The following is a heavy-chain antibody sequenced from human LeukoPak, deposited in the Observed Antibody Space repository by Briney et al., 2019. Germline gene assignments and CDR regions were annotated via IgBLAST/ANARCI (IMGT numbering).Heavy chain of an antibody. CDR1: GFTFSSYA. Sequence: GGSLRLSCAASGFTFSSYAMSWVRQAPGKGLEWVSAMSGSGGSTYYADSVKGRFTTSRDNSKNTLHLQMSSLRAEDTAVYYCARDPYGSGDGYFDYWGQGTLVTVSS. J-gene: IGHJ4*02. CDR2: MSGSGGST. CDR3: ARDPYGSGDGYFDY. V-gene: IGHV3-23*01. D-gene: IGHD3-10*01.